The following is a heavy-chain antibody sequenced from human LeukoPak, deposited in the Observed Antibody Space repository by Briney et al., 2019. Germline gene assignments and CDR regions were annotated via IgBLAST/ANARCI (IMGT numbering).Heavy chain of an antibody. CDR2: LNPSGGT. D-gene: IGHD3-16*01. V-gene: IGHV4-34*01. CDR1: GGSFRGYF. CDR3: ARIAFGGYIVAQDY. J-gene: IGHJ4*02. Sequence: PSETLSLTCAVYGGSFRGYFWSWIRQPPGKGLEWIGELNPSGGTNYNASLKSRITISVDTSKNQFSLNLASVTAADTAVYYGARIAFGGYIVAQDYWGQGTLVIVSS.